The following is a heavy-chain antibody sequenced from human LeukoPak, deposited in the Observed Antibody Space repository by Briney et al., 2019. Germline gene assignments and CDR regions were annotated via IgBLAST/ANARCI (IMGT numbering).Heavy chain of an antibody. CDR2: IYYSGST. V-gene: IGHV4-39*07. CDR1: GGSISSSNYY. J-gene: IGHJ4*02. CDR3: ARDLRYSGYDYPLDY. D-gene: IGHD5-12*01. Sequence: SETLSLTCTVSGGSISSSNYYWGWIRQPPGNGLEWIGSIYYSGSTYYNPSLKSRVAISADTSKNQFSLKLSSVTAADTAVYYCARDLRYSGYDYPLDYWGQGTLVTVSS.